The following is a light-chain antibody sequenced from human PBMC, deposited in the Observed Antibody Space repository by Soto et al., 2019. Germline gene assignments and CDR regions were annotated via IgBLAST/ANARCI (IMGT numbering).Light chain of an antibody. CDR2: AAS. CDR1: QGISSY. Sequence: AIRMTQSPSSFSASTGDRFTITFLASQGISSYLAWYQQKPGKAPKLLIYAASTLQSGVPSRFSGSGSGTDFTLTISCLQSEDFATYYCQQYYSYPSITFGQGTRLEIK. J-gene: IGKJ5*01. V-gene: IGKV1-8*01. CDR3: QQYYSYPSIT.